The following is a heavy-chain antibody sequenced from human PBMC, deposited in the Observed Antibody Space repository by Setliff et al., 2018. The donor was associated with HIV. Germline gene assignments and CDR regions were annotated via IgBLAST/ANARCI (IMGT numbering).Heavy chain of an antibody. CDR2: IKTDGSDT. CDR3: AARGSYFGS. D-gene: IGHD3-16*01. V-gene: IGHV3-7*01. J-gene: IGHJ4*02. Sequence: GGSLRLSCAASGFTFSDCWMSWVRQAPGKRLEWVANIKTDGSDTYYLDSVKGRFTISRDNAKKSLYLQMNSLRAEDTAVYYCAARGSYFGSWGQGTLVTVSS. CDR1: GFTFSDCW.